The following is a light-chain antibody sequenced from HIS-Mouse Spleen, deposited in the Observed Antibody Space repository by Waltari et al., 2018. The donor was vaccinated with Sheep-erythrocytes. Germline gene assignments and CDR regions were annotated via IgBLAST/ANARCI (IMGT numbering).Light chain of an antibody. CDR2: EGS. Sequence: QSALTQPASVSGSPGQSITISCTGTSSDVGSYNLVSWYQQHPGKAPKRMIYEGSTRPSGVSISFSGSQSGNTASLTISGLQAEDEADYYCCSYAGSSTPWVFGGGTKLTVL. CDR3: CSYAGSSTPWV. CDR1: SSDVGSYNL. J-gene: IGLJ3*02. V-gene: IGLV2-23*01.